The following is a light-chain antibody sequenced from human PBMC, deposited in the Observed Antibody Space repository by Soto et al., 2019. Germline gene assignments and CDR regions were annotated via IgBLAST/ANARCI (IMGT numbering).Light chain of an antibody. CDR3: QQRSIWPT. J-gene: IGKJ3*01. Sequence: EIVLTQSPATLSLSPGERATISCRASQSVGRNLAWYQQKPGLAPRLLIDTASDRATGGPARFSGSGSGTAFTLTISSLEPEDFAFYFCQQRSIWPTFGPGTKVDIK. V-gene: IGKV3-11*01. CDR1: QSVGRN. CDR2: TAS.